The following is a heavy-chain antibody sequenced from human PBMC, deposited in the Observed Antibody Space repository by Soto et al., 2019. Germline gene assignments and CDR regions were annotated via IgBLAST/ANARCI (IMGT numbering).Heavy chain of an antibody. CDR3: VRQGFGSLHGLVVV. CDR2: TYNSGST. CDR1: GGSTSSHY. D-gene: IGHD3-10*01. J-gene: IGHJ6*02. Sequence: PSETLSLTCTLSGGSTSSHYWSSTRQPPGKGLESTGYTYNSGSTNYNPSLKSRVTTPEDTTKNQFSLKLASVTAADTAVYYCVRQGFGSLHGLVVVWGQGTRVTVS. V-gene: IGHV4-59*08.